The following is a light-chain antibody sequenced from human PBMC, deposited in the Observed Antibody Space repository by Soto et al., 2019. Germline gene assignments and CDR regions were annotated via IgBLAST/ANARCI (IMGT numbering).Light chain of an antibody. CDR2: DAS. CDR1: QSVSSY. CDR3: QQRSNWPIT. J-gene: IGKJ5*01. V-gene: IGKV3-11*01. Sequence: MVSKQSPTSLSSSPGESATQSCRASQSVSSYLAWYQQKPGQAPRLLIYDASNRATGIPARFSGSGSGTDFTLTISSLEPEDFAVYYCQQRSNWPITFGQGTRLEIK.